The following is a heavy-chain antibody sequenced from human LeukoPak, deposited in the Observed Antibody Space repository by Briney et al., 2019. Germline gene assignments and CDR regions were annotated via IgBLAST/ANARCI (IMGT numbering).Heavy chain of an antibody. J-gene: IGHJ4*02. CDR1: GFTFSSYA. CDR2: ISGSGGST. D-gene: IGHD4-23*01. Sequence: GGSLRLSCAASGFTFSSYAMSWVRQAPGKGLEWVSAISGSGGSTYYADSVKGRFTISRDNSKNTLYLQMNSLRDEDTAVYYCARVAAGYSVNYFDYWGQGTLVTVSS. V-gene: IGHV3-23*01. CDR3: ARVAAGYSVNYFDY.